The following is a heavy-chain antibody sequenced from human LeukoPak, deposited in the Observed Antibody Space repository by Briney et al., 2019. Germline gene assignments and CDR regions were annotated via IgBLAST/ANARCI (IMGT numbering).Heavy chain of an antibody. D-gene: IGHD3-3*01. CDR2: ISGSGSST. CDR3: AKARDFDFWSGYSNWFDP. J-gene: IGHJ5*02. CDR1: GCTFSTYA. V-gene: IGHV3-23*01. Sequence: PGGSLRLSCAASGCTFSTYAMIWVRQAPGKGLEWVSGISGSGSSTYSADSVKGRILISRDNSKNTLYLQMNGLRAEDTAVYYCAKARDFDFWSGYSNWFDPWGQGTLVTVSS.